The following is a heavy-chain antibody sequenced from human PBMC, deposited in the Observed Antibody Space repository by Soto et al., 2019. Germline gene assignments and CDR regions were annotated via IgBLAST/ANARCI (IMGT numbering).Heavy chain of an antibody. CDR3: AREGYSDILTGYYPDY. Sequence: GGSLRLSCAASGFTFSSYAMHWVRQAPGKGLEWVAVISYDGSNKYYADSVKGRFTISRDNSKNTLYLQMNSLRAEDTAVYYCAREGYSDILTGYYPDYWGQGTLVTVSS. V-gene: IGHV3-30-3*01. J-gene: IGHJ4*02. CDR1: GFTFSSYA. CDR2: ISYDGSNK. D-gene: IGHD3-9*01.